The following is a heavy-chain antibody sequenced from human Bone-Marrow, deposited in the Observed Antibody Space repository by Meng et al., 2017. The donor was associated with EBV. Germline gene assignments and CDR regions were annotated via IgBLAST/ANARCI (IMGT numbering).Heavy chain of an antibody. CDR1: GGNFSSYA. D-gene: IGHD3-22*01. V-gene: IGHV1-69*01. CDR2: IIPIFGTA. CDR3: ARQTVPYDSSGYFDY. Sequence: VQPRAEGKKLGSWVKVSCKAYGGNFSSYAISWVRQAPGQGLEWMGGIIPIFGTANYAQKFQGRVTITADESTSTAYMELSSLRSEDTAVYYCARQTVPYDSSGYFDYWGQGTLVTASS. J-gene: IGHJ4*02.